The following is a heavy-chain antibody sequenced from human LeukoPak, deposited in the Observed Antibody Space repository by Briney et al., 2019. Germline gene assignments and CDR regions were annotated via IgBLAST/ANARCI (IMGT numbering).Heavy chain of an antibody. CDR1: GFTCSSYS. V-gene: IGHV3-21*01. CDR3: ARDLGAYYGSGSRLDY. J-gene: IGHJ4*02. Sequence: GGPLRLSCAASGFTCSSYSMNWVRQAPGKGLEWVSFISSSSSYIYYADSVKGRFTISKDNAKNSLYLQVNSLRAEDTAVYYCARDLGAYYGSGSRLDYWGQGTLVTVSS. D-gene: IGHD3-10*01. CDR2: ISSSSSYI.